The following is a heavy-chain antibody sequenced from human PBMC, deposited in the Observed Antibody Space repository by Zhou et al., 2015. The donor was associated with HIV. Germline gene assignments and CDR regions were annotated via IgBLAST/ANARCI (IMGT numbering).Heavy chain of an antibody. CDR2: ISAYNGVT. D-gene: IGHD2-21*02. J-gene: IGHJ3*02. V-gene: IGHV1-18*01. CDR1: GYAFSSYG. CDR3: AKDHVHCCRGALNALDT. Sequence: QVHLVQSGAEVKKPGASVKVSCKASGYAFSSYGITWVRQAPGQGLEWVGWISAYNGVTEYAQTLQDRLTMSTDTSTNTAYMELRSLRSDDTAVYYCAKDHVHCCRGALNALDTWGQGTMVTV.